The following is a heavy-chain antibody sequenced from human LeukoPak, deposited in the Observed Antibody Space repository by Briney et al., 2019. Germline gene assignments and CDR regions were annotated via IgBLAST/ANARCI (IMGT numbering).Heavy chain of an antibody. CDR3: ARDIDSSEAFDY. CDR2: INAYNGNT. D-gene: IGHD6-19*01. V-gene: IGHV1-18*04. Sequence: ASVKVSCKASGYTFTSYGVSWVRQAPGQGLEWMGWINAYNGNTNYAQKLQGRVTMTTDTSTSTAYMELRSLRSDDTAVYYCARDIDSSEAFDYWGQGTLVTVSS. CDR1: GYTFTSYG. J-gene: IGHJ4*02.